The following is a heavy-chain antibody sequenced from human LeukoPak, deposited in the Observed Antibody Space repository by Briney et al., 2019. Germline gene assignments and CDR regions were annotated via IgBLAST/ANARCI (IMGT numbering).Heavy chain of an antibody. Sequence: GGSLRLSCAAPGFTFGNYAMAWVRQAPGKGLEWVSGISGSGSNTYYAGSVKGRFTVSRDNSKNTLFLQINGLRAEDTAVYYCATETGDSPDYWGQGTLVTVSS. CDR2: ISGSGSNT. V-gene: IGHV3-23*01. CDR1: GFTFGNYA. D-gene: IGHD2-21*01. CDR3: ATETGDSPDY. J-gene: IGHJ4*02.